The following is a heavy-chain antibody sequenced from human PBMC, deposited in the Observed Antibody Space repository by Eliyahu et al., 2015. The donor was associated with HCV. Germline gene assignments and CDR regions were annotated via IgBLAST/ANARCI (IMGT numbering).Heavy chain of an antibody. D-gene: IGHD6-19*01. J-gene: IGHJ4*02. CDR2: IYYSGST. V-gene: IGHV4-59*01. Sequence: QVQLQESGPGLVKPSETLSLTCTVSGGSISSYYWSWIRQPPGKGLEWIGYIYYSGSTNYNPSLKSRVTISVDTSKNQFSLKLSSVTAADTAVYYCAALKPSVAGTHFDYWGQGTLVTVSS. CDR3: AALKPSVAGTHFDY. CDR1: GGSISSYY.